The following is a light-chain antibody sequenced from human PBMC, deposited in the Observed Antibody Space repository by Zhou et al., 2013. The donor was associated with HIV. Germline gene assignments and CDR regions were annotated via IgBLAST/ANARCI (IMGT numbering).Light chain of an antibody. J-gene: IGKJ4*01. Sequence: IVLTQSPATLSLSPGERATLSCRASHGFNSYLAWYQQRPGQPPRLLIFDSYNRAPGIPARFSGSGPGTEFTLTISSLEPEDFAVYYCQVRNNWQLTFGGGTKVEMK. CDR1: HGFNSY. CDR3: QVRNNWQLT. CDR2: DSY. V-gene: IGKV3D-11*01.